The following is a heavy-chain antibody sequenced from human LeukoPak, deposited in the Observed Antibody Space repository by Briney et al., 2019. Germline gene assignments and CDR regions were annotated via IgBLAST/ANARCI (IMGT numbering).Heavy chain of an antibody. Sequence: ASVKVSCRASGYTFTDYYMHWVRQAPGQGLEWMGWINPNSGGTKYAQKFQGRVTVTRDTSISTAYMMLRSDDTAVFYCARGGFIGRGYSYGYPFDYWGQGILVTVSS. D-gene: IGHD5-18*01. CDR2: INPNSGGT. CDR1: GYTFTDYY. V-gene: IGHV1-2*02. J-gene: IGHJ4*02. CDR3: ARGGFIGRGYSYGYPFDY.